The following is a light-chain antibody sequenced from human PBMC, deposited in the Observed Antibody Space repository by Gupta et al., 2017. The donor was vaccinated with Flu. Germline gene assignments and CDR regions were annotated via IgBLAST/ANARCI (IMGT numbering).Light chain of an antibody. CDR3: GLYMGSGIWV. CDR2: STN. Sequence: TVVTQEPSFSVSPGGTVTLTCGLSSGSVSTSYSPSWYQQTPGQAPRTLIYSTNTRSAGVPDRFSGSSCGNTAALTITGAKAEEESDYYCGLYMGSGIWVFGGGTKLTVL. J-gene: IGLJ3*02. V-gene: IGLV8-61*01. CDR1: SGSVSTSYS.